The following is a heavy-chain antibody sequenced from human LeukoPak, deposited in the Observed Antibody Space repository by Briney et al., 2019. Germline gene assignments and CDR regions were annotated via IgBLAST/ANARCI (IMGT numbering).Heavy chain of an antibody. J-gene: IGHJ4*02. D-gene: IGHD3-10*01. CDR1: GYSFPTYC. CDR3: ARHYYGSGSPFDY. Sequence: RGESLKISCKHSGYSFPTYCVGWVRQLPGKGLEWMGIIYPDDSDTRYSPSFQGQVTISADKSISTAYLQWSSLKASDTAMYYCARHYYGSGSPFDYWGQGTLVTVSS. CDR2: IYPDDSDT. V-gene: IGHV5-51*01.